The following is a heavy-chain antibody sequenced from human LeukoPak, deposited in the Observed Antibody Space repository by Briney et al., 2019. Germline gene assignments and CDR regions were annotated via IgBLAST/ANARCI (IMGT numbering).Heavy chain of an antibody. J-gene: IGHJ4*02. V-gene: IGHV3-11*01. CDR1: GFTLSDHY. D-gene: IGHD4-23*01. CDR2: ISSSGSTI. CDR3: ARVKDTVVTPADY. Sequence: GGSLRLSCAASGFTLSDHYMSWIRQAPGKGLEWVSYISSSGSTIYYADSVKGRFTISRDNAKNSLYLQMNSLRAEDTAVYYCARVKDTVVTPADYWGQGTLVTVSS.